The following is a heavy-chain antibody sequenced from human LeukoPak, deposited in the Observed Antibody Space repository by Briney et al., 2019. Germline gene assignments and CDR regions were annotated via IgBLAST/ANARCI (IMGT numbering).Heavy chain of an antibody. Sequence: GASVKVSCKASGYTFTSYAMHWVRQAPGQRLEWMGWISAYNGNTNYAQKLQGRVTMTTDTSTSTAYMELRSLRSDDTAVYYCARDLNRYYYDSSGYGDYWGQGTLVTVSS. CDR2: ISAYNGNT. CDR1: GYTFTSYA. J-gene: IGHJ4*02. D-gene: IGHD3-22*01. V-gene: IGHV1-18*01. CDR3: ARDLNRYYYDSSGYGDY.